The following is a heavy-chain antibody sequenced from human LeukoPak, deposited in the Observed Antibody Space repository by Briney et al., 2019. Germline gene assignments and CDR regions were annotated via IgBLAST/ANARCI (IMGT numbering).Heavy chain of an antibody. Sequence: ASVKVSCKASGYTFTSYYMHWVRQAPGQGLEWMGWISGYNGDTNYAQKFQGRVTMTTDTSTSTAYMELRSLRSDDTAVYYCARGDSSSWSFDYWGQGTLVTVSS. V-gene: IGHV1-18*04. CDR1: GYTFTSYY. CDR2: ISGYNGDT. J-gene: IGHJ4*02. D-gene: IGHD6-13*01. CDR3: ARGDSSSWSFDY.